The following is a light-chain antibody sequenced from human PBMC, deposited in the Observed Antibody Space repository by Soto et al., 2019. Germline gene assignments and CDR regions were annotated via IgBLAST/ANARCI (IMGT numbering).Light chain of an antibody. Sequence: QSALTQPPSVSGAPGQRVTISCTGNSSNIGTAYDVHWYRLLPGTAPKLLIYDNTNRPSGVPDRFSGSKSGPSASLAITGLQAEDEADYYCQSFDSTLSVAIFGGGTKVTVL. J-gene: IGLJ2*01. CDR3: QSFDSTLSVAI. CDR1: SSNIGTAYD. CDR2: DNT. V-gene: IGLV1-40*01.